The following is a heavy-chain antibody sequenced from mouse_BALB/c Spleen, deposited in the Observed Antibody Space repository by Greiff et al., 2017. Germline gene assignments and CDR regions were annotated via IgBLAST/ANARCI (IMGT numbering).Heavy chain of an antibody. V-gene: IGHV1S81*02. J-gene: IGHJ2*01. Sequence: QVQLQQSGAELVKPGASVKLSCKASGYTFTSYYMYWVKQRPGQGLEWIGEINPSNGGTNFNEKFKSKATLTVDKSSSTAYMQLSSLTSEDSAVYYCTIYGPTGDYWGQGTTLTVSS. CDR2: INPSNGGT. D-gene: IGHD1-1*02. CDR1: GYTFTSYY. CDR3: TIYGPTGDY.